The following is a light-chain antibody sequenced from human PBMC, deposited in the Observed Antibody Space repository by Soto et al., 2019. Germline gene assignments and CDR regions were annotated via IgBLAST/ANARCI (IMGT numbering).Light chain of an antibody. J-gene: IGKJ1*01. CDR2: GAS. CDR1: QSVSTY. CDR3: QQYDSSPQT. V-gene: IGKV3-20*01. Sequence: ESVLPQSPATLSLSPGERATLSCRASQSVSTYLTWYQQKPGQAPRLLIYGASSRATGIPGRVSGSGSGTDFTLTISRLESEELAVYYCQQYDSSPQTFGQGTKVDIK.